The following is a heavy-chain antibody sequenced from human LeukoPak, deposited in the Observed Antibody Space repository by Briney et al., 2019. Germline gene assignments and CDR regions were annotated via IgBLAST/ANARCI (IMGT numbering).Heavy chain of an antibody. Sequence: GGSLRLSCVASGFTFSTYGIHWVRQAPGKGLEWVAFIRHDGRNKYYSDSVKGRFTISRDNSKNTLYLQMNSLRPEDTAVYYCAPRGAVWGKGTTVTVSS. CDR3: APRGAV. V-gene: IGHV3-30*02. CDR1: GFTFSTYG. CDR2: IRHDGRNK. J-gene: IGHJ6*04. D-gene: IGHD3-10*01.